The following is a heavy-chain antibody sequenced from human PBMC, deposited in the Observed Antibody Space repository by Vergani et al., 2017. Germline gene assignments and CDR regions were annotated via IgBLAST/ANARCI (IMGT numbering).Heavy chain of an antibody. CDR2: INAGNGNT. Sequence: QVQLVQSGAEVKKPGVSVKVSCKASGYTFTSYAMHWVRQAPGQRLEWMGWINAGNGNTKYSQKFQGRVTITRDTSASTAYMELSSLRSEDTAVYYCATPRRGSYRSDGMDVWGQGTTVTVSS. CDR1: GYTFTSYA. V-gene: IGHV1-3*01. CDR3: ATPRRGSYRSDGMDV. J-gene: IGHJ6*02. D-gene: IGHD3-16*02.